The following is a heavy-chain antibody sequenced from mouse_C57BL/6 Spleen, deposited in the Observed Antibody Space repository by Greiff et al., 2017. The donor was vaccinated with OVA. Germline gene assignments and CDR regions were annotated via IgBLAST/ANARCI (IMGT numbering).Heavy chain of an antibody. CDR1: GYTFTEYT. J-gene: IGHJ3*01. Sequence: VQRVESGAELVKPGASVKLSCKASGYTFTEYTIHWVKQRSGQGLEWIGWFYPGSGSIKYNEKFKDKATLTADKSSSTVYMERSRLTSEDSAVYICARDGYSSSLPAWFAYWGQGTLVTVSA. V-gene: IGHV1-62-2*01. D-gene: IGHD1-1*01. CDR2: FYPGSGSI. CDR3: ARDGYSSSLPAWFAY.